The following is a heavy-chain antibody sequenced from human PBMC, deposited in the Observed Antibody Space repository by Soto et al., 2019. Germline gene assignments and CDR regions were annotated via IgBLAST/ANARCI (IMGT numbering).Heavy chain of an antibody. CDR1: GGSISSSSFH. CDR2: IYYSGST. Sequence: SETLSLTCTVSGGSISSSSFHWGWIRQPPGKGLEWIGSIYYSGSTYYSPSLKSRVTISVDTSKNQFSLKLSSVTAADTAMYNCVGGYPWVGFDYWGQGTLVTVSS. CDR3: VGGYPWVGFDY. V-gene: IGHV4-39*01. D-gene: IGHD2-15*01. J-gene: IGHJ4*02.